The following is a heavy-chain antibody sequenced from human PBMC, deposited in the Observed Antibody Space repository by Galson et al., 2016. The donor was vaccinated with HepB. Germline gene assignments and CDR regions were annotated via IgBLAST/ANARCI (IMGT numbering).Heavy chain of an antibody. Sequence: SLRLSCAASGFTFSSYSMNWVRQAPGKGLEIISYISGSSTTIHYADSVKGRFSISRDNARNSLYLQMISLRHEDTGVYYCARESSITFVTYYYGMDVWGQGTTVTVSS. CDR3: ARESSITFVTYYYGMDV. J-gene: IGHJ6*02. CDR1: GFTFSSYS. D-gene: IGHD3-16*01. V-gene: IGHV3-48*02. CDR2: ISGSSTTI.